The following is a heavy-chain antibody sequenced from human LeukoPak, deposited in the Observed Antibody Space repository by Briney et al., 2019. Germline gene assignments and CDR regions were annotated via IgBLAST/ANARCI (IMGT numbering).Heavy chain of an antibody. CDR1: GFIFIRYA. Sequence: PGGSLRLSCAASGFIFIRYAMSWVRQAAGKGLAWVSAISGSGGRPYNEDSVKGRLTISRDNSKNTLYLQMTSLRAEDTAVYYCAKGGAYYYDSSGFYWGQGTLVTVSS. D-gene: IGHD3-22*01. J-gene: IGHJ4*02. V-gene: IGHV3-23*01. CDR2: ISGSGGRP. CDR3: AKGGAYYYDSSGFY.